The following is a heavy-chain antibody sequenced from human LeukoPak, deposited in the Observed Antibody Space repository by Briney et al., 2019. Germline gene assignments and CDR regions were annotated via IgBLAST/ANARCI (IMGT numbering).Heavy chain of an antibody. CDR2: IYSGGST. Sequence: GGSLRLSCAASGFTVSSNYMSWVRQAPGKGLEWVSVIYSGGSTYYADSVKGRFTISRDNSKNTLYLQMNSLRAEDTAVYYCAKDRYSSGWEIDYWGQGTLVTVSS. CDR1: GFTVSSNY. V-gene: IGHV3-53*05. D-gene: IGHD6-19*01. J-gene: IGHJ4*02. CDR3: AKDRYSSGWEIDY.